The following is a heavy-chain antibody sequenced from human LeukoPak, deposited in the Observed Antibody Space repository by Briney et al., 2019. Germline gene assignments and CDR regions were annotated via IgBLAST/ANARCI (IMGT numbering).Heavy chain of an antibody. CDR2: IYTSGST. CDR1: GGSISSYY. V-gene: IGHV4-4*07. J-gene: IGHJ5*02. D-gene: IGHD3-22*01. Sequence: SETLSLTCTVSGGSISSYYWSWIRQPAGKGLEWIGRIYTSGSTNYNSSLKSRVTMSVDTSKNQFSLKLSSVTAADTAVYYCARAGYYYDSSGYPVGFDPWGQGTLVTVSS. CDR3: ARAGYYYDSSGYPVGFDP.